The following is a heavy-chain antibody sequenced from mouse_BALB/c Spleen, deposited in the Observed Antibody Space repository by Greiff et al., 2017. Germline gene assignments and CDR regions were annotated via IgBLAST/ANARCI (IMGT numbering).Heavy chain of an antibody. CDR2: ILPGSGST. Sequence: QVQLQQSGAELMKPGASVKISCKATGYTFSSYWIAWVKQRPGHGLEWIGEILPGSGSTNYNEKFKGEATFTADTSSNTAYMQLSSLTSEDSAVYYCARSEGVRLYFDYWGQGTTLTVSS. J-gene: IGHJ2*01. CDR1: GYTFSSYW. D-gene: IGHD1-2*01. V-gene: IGHV1-9*01. CDR3: ARSEGVRLYFDY.